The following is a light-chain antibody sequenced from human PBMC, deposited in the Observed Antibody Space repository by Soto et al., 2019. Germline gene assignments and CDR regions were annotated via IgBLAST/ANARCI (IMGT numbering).Light chain of an antibody. V-gene: IGKV3-15*01. J-gene: IGKJ2*01. CDR3: HQYNNWPPYT. CDR1: QSVSSN. CDR2: GAS. Sequence: EIVMTQSPATLSVSPGERATLSCRASQSVSSNLAWYQQKPGQGPRLLIYGASTRATGIPARFSGSGSGTEFTLTISSLQSEDFAVYYCHQYNNWPPYTFGQGTKLEIK.